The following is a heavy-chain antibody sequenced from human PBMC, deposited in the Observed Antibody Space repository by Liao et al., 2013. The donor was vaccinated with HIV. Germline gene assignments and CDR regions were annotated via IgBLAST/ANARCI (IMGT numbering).Heavy chain of an antibody. CDR1: GGSFSGYY. CDR3: ARAVRTGAAFDI. V-gene: IGHV4-34*01. Sequence: QVQLQQWGAGLLKPSETLSLTCAVYGGSFSGYYWSWIRQPPGKGRGVELGKVNHSGSTNYNPSLKSRVTISVDTSKNQFSLKLSSVTAADTAVYYCARAVRTGAAFDIWGQGTVVTVSS. J-gene: IGHJ3*02. D-gene: IGHD7-27*01. CDR2: VNHSGST.